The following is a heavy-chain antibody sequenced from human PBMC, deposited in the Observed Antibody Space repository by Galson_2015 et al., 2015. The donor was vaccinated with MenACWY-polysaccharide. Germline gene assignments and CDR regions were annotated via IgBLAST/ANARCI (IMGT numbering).Heavy chain of an antibody. CDR3: TRGHFRTVGATSWFHP. Sequence: TLSLTCTVSGGSITSGSYYWSWIRQPAGKGLEWIGRIYSSGSTNYNPSLKSRVTISIDTSKNQASLRLSSVTAADTAVYYCTRGHFRTVGATSWFHPWGQVTLVTVSS. CDR2: IYSSGST. CDR1: GGSITSGSYY. V-gene: IGHV4-61*02. D-gene: IGHD1-26*01. J-gene: IGHJ5*01.